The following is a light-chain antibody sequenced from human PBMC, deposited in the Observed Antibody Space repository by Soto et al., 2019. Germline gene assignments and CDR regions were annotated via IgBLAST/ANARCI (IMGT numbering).Light chain of an antibody. CDR1: FPNIGSIS. CDR2: SDN. CDR3: AAWDDSLMGV. V-gene: IGLV1-44*01. J-gene: IGLJ3*02. Sequence: QSVLTQPPSASGTPGQRFTISCSGSFPNIGSISVNWYQQLPGTAPKLLIYSDNRRPSGVPDRFSGSKSGTSASLAISGLLSEDEADYYCAAWDDSLMGVFGGGTKLTVL.